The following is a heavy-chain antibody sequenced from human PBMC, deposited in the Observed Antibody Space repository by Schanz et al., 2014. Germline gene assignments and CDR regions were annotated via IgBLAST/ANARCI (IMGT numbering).Heavy chain of an antibody. Sequence: EVHLLESGGGLVPPGGSLRLSCAASGFNFSDYAMCWVRQAPGRGLEWVSYIGNGGVTIYYADSVKGRFTISRDNSRDTVYLQMNSLRADDTAMYYCARWFLIRGVILDSWGQGTLVTVSS. CDR2: IGNGGVTI. D-gene: IGHD3-10*01. V-gene: IGHV3-23*01. J-gene: IGHJ4*02. CDR3: ARWFLIRGVILDS. CDR1: GFNFSDYA.